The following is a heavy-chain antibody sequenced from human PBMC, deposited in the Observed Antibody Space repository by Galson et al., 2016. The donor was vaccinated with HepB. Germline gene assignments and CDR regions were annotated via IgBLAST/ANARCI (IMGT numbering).Heavy chain of an antibody. Sequence: SVKVSCKASGYTFNNYGITWVRQAPGQGLEWMGWISANNGHTNYAQNLQGRVTMTTDTSTTTAYLELRSLGSDDTAVYYCARGFNSGSYFWFDPWGQGTLVTVTS. J-gene: IGHJ5*02. CDR3: ARGFNSGSYFWFDP. D-gene: IGHD1-26*01. CDR2: ISANNGHT. CDR1: GYTFNNYG. V-gene: IGHV1-18*01.